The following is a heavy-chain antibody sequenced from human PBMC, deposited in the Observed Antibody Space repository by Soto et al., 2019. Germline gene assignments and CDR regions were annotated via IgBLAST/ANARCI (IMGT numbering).Heavy chain of an antibody. Sequence: EVQLVDSGGGLVQPGRSLRLSCVASGFTFDDYAMHWVRQAPGKGLEWVAGINWNSATTAYADSVKGRFTISRENAINSLYLQMNSLRADDAAIYYCTKGLTVVVAAGFDYWGQGSQVTVSS. V-gene: IGHV3-9*01. J-gene: IGHJ4*02. CDR1: GFTFDDYA. CDR2: INWNSATT. CDR3: TKGLTVVVAAGFDY. D-gene: IGHD2-15*01.